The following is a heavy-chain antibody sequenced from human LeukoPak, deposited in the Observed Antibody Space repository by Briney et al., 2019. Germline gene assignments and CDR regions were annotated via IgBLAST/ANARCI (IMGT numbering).Heavy chain of an antibody. CDR1: VRSNSSYY. CDR2: VYYRGCT. V-gene: IGHV4-59*08. CDR3: ARHGLLLWFGELVYFDY. Sequence: PSETLSLTCAVSVRSNSSYYWSWIRQPPGRGLEWLGYVYYRGCTNHNPSLKIRSTVSVDTSKNEFSLKLRSGTAADAAVYFCARHGLLLWFGELVYFDYWGQGILVTVSS. D-gene: IGHD3-10*01. J-gene: IGHJ4*02.